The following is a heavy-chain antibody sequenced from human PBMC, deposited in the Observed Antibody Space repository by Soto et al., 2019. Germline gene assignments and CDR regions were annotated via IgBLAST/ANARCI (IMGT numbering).Heavy chain of an antibody. CDR3: VILALGKFDF. Sequence: GGSLRLSCAASGFTFSSYSMNWVRQAPVKGLEWVSYISSSNTIYYADSVKGRFTISRDNAKNSLYLQMNSLRAEDTALYYCVILALGKFDFWGQGTLVTVSS. CDR1: GFTFSSYS. J-gene: IGHJ4*02. D-gene: IGHD1-26*01. CDR2: ISSSNTI. V-gene: IGHV3-48*01.